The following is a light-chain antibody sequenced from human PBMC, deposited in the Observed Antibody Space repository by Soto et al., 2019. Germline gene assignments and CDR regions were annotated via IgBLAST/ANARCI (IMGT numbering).Light chain of an antibody. J-gene: IGKJ2*01. Sequence: DIVMTQSPDSLAVSLGERASINCKSSQSVLSSSNNKNYLAWYQQRPGQPPKLLIYWASTRESGVPDRFSGSGSGTDFTLTITSLQAEVVAVYYCQQYESTPPTFGQGTKLEIK. CDR1: QSVLSSSNNKNY. CDR2: WAS. V-gene: IGKV4-1*01. CDR3: QQYESTPPT.